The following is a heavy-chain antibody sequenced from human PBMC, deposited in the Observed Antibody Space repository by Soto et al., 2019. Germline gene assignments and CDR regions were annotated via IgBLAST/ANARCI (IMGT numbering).Heavy chain of an antibody. V-gene: IGHV3-74*01. CDR1: GFSLSDFW. D-gene: IGHD5-12*01. CDR2: ISDDAITR. CDR3: AREVPISAVNYIDH. Sequence: GGSLRLSCAASGFSLSDFWMHWIRQAPGKGLVWVARISDDAITRSYADFVEGRFTISRDNAKNMVYLQLNSLTTDDTAFYYCAREVPISAVNYIDHWGQGALVTVSS. J-gene: IGHJ4*02.